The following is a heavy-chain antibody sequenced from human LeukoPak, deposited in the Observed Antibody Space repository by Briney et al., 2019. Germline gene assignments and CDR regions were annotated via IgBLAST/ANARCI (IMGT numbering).Heavy chain of an antibody. V-gene: IGHV4-39*01. D-gene: IGHD1-26*01. Sequence: KPSETLSLTCTVSGGSISSSSYYWGWIRQPPGKGLEWIGSIYYSGSTYYNPVLKSRVTISVDTSKNQFSLKLSSVTAADTAVYYCARLAYSGSYYWGQGTLVTVSS. CDR2: IYYSGST. CDR1: GGSISSSSYY. J-gene: IGHJ4*02. CDR3: ARLAYSGSYY.